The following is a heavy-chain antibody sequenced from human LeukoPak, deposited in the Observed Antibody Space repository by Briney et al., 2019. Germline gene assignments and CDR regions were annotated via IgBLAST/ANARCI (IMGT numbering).Heavy chain of an antibody. V-gene: IGHV3-23*01. J-gene: IGHJ5*02. D-gene: IGHD6-19*01. CDR1: GFTLSSYA. CDR3: AKVGSTSGWYWFDP. Sequence: GGSLRLSCAASGFTLSSYAMSWVRQAPGKGLEWVSGISGSGGRTYYADSVKGRSTISRDDSKKTLYMQMNSLRAEDTAIYYCAKVGSTSGWYWFDPWGQGTLVTVSS. CDR2: ISGSGGRT.